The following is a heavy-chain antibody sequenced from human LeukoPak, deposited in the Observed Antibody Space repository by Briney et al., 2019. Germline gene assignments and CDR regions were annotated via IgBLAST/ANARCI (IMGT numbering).Heavy chain of an antibody. CDR1: GFTFSNAW. Sequence: GGSLRLSCAASGFTFSNAWMSWVRQAPGKGLEWVGRIKSKTDGGTTDYAAPVKGRFTISRDDSKNTLYLQMNSLKTEDTAVYYCTTAHSSGGAFDIWGQGTMVTVSS. CDR2: IKSKTDGGTT. CDR3: TTAHSSGGAFDI. V-gene: IGHV3-15*01. D-gene: IGHD6-25*01. J-gene: IGHJ3*02.